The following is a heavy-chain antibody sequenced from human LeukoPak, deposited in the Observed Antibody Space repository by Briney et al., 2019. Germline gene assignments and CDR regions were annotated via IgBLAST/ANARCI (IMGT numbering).Heavy chain of an antibody. Sequence: GGSLRLSCEGAGFNFSTFSLNWVRQAPGKGLEWVASISYSSTFMDYADSVKGRFTISRDNIQNSVYLQMNSLRDDDTAAYFCARGGDGYNSYLDFWGQGTLLTVSS. V-gene: IGHV3-21*06. CDR3: ARGGDGYNSYLDF. CDR1: GFNFSTFS. D-gene: IGHD5-24*01. CDR2: ISYSSTFM. J-gene: IGHJ4*02.